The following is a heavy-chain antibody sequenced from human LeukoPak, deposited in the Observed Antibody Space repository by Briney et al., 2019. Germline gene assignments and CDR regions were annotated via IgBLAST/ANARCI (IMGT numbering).Heavy chain of an antibody. V-gene: IGHV2-5*02. Sequence: ESGPTLVDPTQTLTLTCTFSGFSLSTSGVGVGWIRQPPGKALEWLALIYWDDDKRYSPSLKSRLTITKDTSKNQVVLTMTNMDPVDTATYYCAHSRQYYYDSVYYFDYWGQGTLVTVSS. J-gene: IGHJ4*02. CDR3: AHSRQYYYDSVYYFDY. CDR2: IYWDDDK. CDR1: GFSLSTSGVG. D-gene: IGHD3-22*01.